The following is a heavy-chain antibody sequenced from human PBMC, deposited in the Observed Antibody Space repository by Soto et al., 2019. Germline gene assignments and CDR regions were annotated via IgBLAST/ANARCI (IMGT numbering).Heavy chain of an antibody. V-gene: IGHV3-53*01. Sequence: EVQLVESGGGLIQPGGSLRLSCVVSGFTVSSANYMSWVRQAPGKGLEWASVIYSAGTTYYADSVKGRFTISRDNSKNTLYLKMNSLRAEDTAVYYCHGYGYWGQGTLVTVSS. CDR1: GFTVSSANY. CDR3: HGYGY. D-gene: IGHD5-12*01. J-gene: IGHJ4*02. CDR2: IYSAGTT.